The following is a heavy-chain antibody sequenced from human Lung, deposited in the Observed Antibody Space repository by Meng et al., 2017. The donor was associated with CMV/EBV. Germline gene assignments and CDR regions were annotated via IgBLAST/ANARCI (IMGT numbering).Heavy chain of an antibody. V-gene: IGHV1-2*02. CDR1: GYSFTDYH. D-gene: IGHD3-16*01. J-gene: IGHJ2*01. CDR3: AREGLVGDLRYFDL. CDR2: MNPKSGGA. Sequence: QEQLVQSGAEVKKPGASVKVSCKGSGYSFTDYHIHWVRQAPGQGLEWMGWMNPKSGGANYAQKFQGRVTMTRDTSISTAYVELSRLRSDDTAVYYCAREGLVGDLRYFDLWGRGTLVTVSS.